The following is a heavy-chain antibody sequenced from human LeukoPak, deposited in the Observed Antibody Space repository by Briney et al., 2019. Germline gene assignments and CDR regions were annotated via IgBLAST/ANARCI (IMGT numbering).Heavy chain of an antibody. J-gene: IGHJ4*02. Sequence: GGSLRLSCAASGFTFSSYAMSWVRQAPGKGLEWVSAISSSGGSTYYADSVKGRFTISRDNSKNTLYLQMNSLRAEDTAVYYCAKRYGDPFGFDYWGQGTLVTVSS. D-gene: IGHD4-17*01. CDR2: ISSSGGST. V-gene: IGHV3-23*01. CDR1: GFTFSSYA. CDR3: AKRYGDPFGFDY.